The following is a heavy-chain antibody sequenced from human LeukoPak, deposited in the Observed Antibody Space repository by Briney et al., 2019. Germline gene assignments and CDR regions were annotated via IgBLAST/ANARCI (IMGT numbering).Heavy chain of an antibody. J-gene: IGHJ6*01. Sequence: GGSLRLSRTASGFTFGSYAMSWVRQAPGKGLEWVSSISGGSEDTYYADSVKGRFTISRDNSKSTLYLQMNSLRAEDTAVYYCARTIAQYSNSWLYFYYGLDVWGRGTTVTVSS. V-gene: IGHV3-23*01. D-gene: IGHD6-13*01. CDR2: ISGGSEDT. CDR1: GFTFGSYA. CDR3: ARTIAQYSNSWLYFYYGLDV.